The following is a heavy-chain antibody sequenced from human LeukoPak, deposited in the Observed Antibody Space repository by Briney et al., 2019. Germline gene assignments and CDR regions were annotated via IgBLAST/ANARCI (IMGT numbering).Heavy chain of an antibody. CDR1: GYTFTGYY. J-gene: IGHJ4*02. D-gene: IGHD3-22*01. Sequence: ASVKVSCKASGYTFTGYYMHWVRQAPGQGLEWMGWIKPNSGGTNYAQKFQGRVTMTWDTSISTAYMELSRLRSDDTAVYYCARGGQYVLHYDSSGYPPRGHWGQGTLVTVSS. V-gene: IGHV1-2*02. CDR3: ARGGQYVLHYDSSGYPPRGH. CDR2: IKPNSGGT.